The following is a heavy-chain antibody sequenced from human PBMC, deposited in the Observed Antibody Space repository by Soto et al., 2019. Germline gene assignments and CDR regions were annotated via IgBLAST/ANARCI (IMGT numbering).Heavy chain of an antibody. J-gene: IGHJ6*02. CDR3: ARQIGHYGLDV. CDR2: IHPCDSES. CDR1: VDSFTNYW. V-gene: IGHV5-51*01. Sequence: ESLKISCKVAVDSFTNYWIAWVRQTPGKGLEWMGIIHPCDSESRYSPSFQGQVTISADKSITTAYLQWSSLKASDTAMYYCARQIGHYGLDVWGQGTTVTVSS.